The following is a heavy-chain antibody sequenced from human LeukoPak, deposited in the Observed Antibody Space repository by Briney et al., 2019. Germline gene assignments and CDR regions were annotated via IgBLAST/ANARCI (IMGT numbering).Heavy chain of an antibody. CDR1: GFTSNTYG. Sequence: QTGGSLRLSCAASGFTSNTYGMSWVRQAPGKGLEWVSGISGSGGATYYADSVKGRFTISRDDPHNTLYLQMNSLRAEDTAVYFCARGGVDYYGSGTYYLMYYFDYWGQGALVTVSS. J-gene: IGHJ4*02. CDR3: ARGGVDYYGSGTYYLMYYFDY. D-gene: IGHD3-10*01. V-gene: IGHV3-23*01. CDR2: ISGSGGAT.